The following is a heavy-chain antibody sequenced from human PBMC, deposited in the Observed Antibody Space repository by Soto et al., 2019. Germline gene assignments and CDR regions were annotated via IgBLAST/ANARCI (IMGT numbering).Heavy chain of an antibody. Sequence: GGSLRLSCAASGFTFSSYWMHWVRQAPGKGLVWVSRINSDGSSTSYADSVKGRFTISRDNAKNTLYLQMNSLRAEDTAVYYCATHIVATIGDYWGQGTLVTVSS. D-gene: IGHD5-12*01. J-gene: IGHJ4*02. CDR3: ATHIVATIGDY. CDR1: GFTFSSYW. CDR2: INSDGSST. V-gene: IGHV3-74*01.